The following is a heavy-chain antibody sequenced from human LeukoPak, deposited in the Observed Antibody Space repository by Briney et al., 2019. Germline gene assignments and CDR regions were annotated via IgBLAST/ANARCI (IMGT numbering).Heavy chain of an antibody. CDR3: ARHGDRLRFAMDV. J-gene: IGHJ6*02. D-gene: IGHD2-21*02. CDR2: IFHRGTT. V-gene: IGHV4-39*01. Sequence: SETLSLTCSVSGGSISGIPSSWGWIRQPPGEGLEWIGNIFHRGTTYHNPSLQRRVTFSVDTSKNLFSMNLTSVTVADTAVYYCARHGDRLRFAMDVWGQGTTVTVSS. CDR1: GGSISGIPSS.